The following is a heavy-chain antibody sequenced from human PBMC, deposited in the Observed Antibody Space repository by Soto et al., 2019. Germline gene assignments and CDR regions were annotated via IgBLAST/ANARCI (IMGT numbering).Heavy chain of an antibody. CDR1: GGSISSGGYS. Sequence: QLQLQESGSGLVKPSQTLSLTCAVSGGSISSGGYSWSWIRQPPGKGLEWIGYIYHSGSTNYNPSLKSRVTISVDTSKNQFSLKLSSVTAADTAVYYCARVGGYSSGWYAGGYYGMDVWGQGTTVTVSS. D-gene: IGHD6-19*01. CDR3: ARVGGYSSGWYAGGYYGMDV. CDR2: IYHSGST. J-gene: IGHJ6*02. V-gene: IGHV4-30-2*01.